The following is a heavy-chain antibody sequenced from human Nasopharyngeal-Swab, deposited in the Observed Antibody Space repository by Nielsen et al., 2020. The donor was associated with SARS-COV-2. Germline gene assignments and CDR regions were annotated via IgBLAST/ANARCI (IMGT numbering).Heavy chain of an antibody. J-gene: IGHJ4*02. D-gene: IGHD4-17*01. CDR2: ISSSSSTI. CDR3: AREGYGDYAYYFDY. V-gene: IGHV3-48*01. CDR1: GFTFSSYS. Sequence: GGSLRLSCAASGFTFSSYSMNWVRQAPGQGLEWVSYISSSSSTIYYADSVKGRFTITRDNAKNSLYLQMNSLSAEDTAVYYCAREGYGDYAYYFDYWGQGTLVTVSS.